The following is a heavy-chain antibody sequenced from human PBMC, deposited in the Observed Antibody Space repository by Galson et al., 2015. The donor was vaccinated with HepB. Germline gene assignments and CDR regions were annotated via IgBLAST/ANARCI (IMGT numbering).Heavy chain of an antibody. CDR2: ISQIGDYT. V-gene: IGHV3-64*01. CDR1: GFSFSCYA. CDR3: TRWDCGSDRNRCYEGV. Sequence: SLRLSCTASGFSFSCYAMHWVRQAPGKGLEYVSSISQIGDYTYYGNSVRGRFTISRVNSENTLYLHMGSLTAEDTAVYYCTRWDCGSDRNRCYEGVWGNGTTVTVSS. D-gene: IGHD2-21*02. J-gene: IGHJ6*04.